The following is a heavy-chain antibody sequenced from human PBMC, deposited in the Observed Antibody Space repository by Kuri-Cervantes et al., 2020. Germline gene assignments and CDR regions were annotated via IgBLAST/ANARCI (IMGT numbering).Heavy chain of an antibody. CDR3: ARGGEGVYIVAAANDY. D-gene: IGHD2-15*01. J-gene: IGHJ4*02. V-gene: IGHV1-8*01. CDR2: MHPHTGKT. Sequence: ASVKVSCKASGYSFTSYEINWVRQAPGQGLEWMGWMHPHTGKTRNAQKFQDRLTMTSNTSASTAYMELSSLTPEGTAVYYCARGGEGVYIVAAANDYWGQGTLVTVSS. CDR1: GYSFTSYE.